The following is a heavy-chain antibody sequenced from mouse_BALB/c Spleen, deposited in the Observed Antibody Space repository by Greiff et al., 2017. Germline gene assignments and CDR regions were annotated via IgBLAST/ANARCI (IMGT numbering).Heavy chain of an antibody. CDR2: IDPANGNT. CDR1: GFNIKDTY. Sequence: VQLKQSGAELVKPGASVKLSCTASGFNIKDTYMHWVKQRPEQGLEWIGRIDPANGNTKYDPKFQGKATITADTSSNTAYLQLSSLTSEDTAVYYCARGDYDYDGAWFAYWGQGTLVTVSA. D-gene: IGHD2-4*01. V-gene: IGHV14-3*02. CDR3: ARGDYDYDGAWFAY. J-gene: IGHJ3*01.